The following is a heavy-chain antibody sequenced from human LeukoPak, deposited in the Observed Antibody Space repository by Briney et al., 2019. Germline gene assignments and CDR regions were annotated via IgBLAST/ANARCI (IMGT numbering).Heavy chain of an antibody. Sequence: ASVKVSCTASGYTFTSYDINWVRQATGQGLEWMGWMNPNSGNTGYAQNFQGRVTMTRDTSISTAYMELSSLRSEDAAVYYCTRGAVSEYCSGGSCYRWDQWGQGTLVTVSS. CDR2: MNPNSGNT. V-gene: IGHV1-8*01. J-gene: IGHJ4*02. CDR3: TRGAVSEYCSGGSCYRWDQ. D-gene: IGHD2-15*01. CDR1: GYTFTSYD.